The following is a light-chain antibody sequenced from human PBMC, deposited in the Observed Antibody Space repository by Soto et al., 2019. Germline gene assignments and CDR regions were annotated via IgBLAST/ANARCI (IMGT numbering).Light chain of an antibody. V-gene: IGKV1-33*01. CDR3: QQYDSHPQT. Sequence: IHLTQSPSSMSASVGDTVTITCQASQNISNYLDWYQQIPGKAPKLLIYDASNLETGVPSRFSGSGSGTDFTFTISSLQPEDVATYYCQQYDSHPQTFGPGTKVDIK. J-gene: IGKJ3*01. CDR2: DAS. CDR1: QNISNY.